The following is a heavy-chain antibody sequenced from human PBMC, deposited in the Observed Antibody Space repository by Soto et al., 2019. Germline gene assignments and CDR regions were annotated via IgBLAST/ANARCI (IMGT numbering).Heavy chain of an antibody. CDR3: ARVREGYCSSTSCYHAYYCYGMDV. D-gene: IGHD2-2*01. V-gene: IGHV1-18*01. CDR2: ISAYNGNT. Sequence: ASVKVSCKASGYTFTSYGISWVRQAPGQGLEWMGWISAYNGNTNYAQKLQGRVTMTTDTSTSTAYMELRSLRSDDTAVYYCARVREGYCSSTSCYHAYYCYGMDVWGQGTTVTVSS. CDR1: GYTFTSYG. J-gene: IGHJ6*02.